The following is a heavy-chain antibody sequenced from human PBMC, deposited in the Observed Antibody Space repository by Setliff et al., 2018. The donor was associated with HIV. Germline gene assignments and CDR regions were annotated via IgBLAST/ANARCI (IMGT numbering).Heavy chain of an antibody. Sequence: GGSLRLSCTASAFTFNKYAMAWVRQAPGKGLEWVSAISDAGDYIYYADSVKGRFTISRDNSADTVYLQMTGLRVEDTAVYFCAKDLPGFSHFLDYWGQGAVVTVSS. J-gene: IGHJ4*02. CDR1: AFTFNKYA. CDR3: AKDLPGFSHFLDY. CDR2: ISDAGDYI. V-gene: IGHV3-23*01.